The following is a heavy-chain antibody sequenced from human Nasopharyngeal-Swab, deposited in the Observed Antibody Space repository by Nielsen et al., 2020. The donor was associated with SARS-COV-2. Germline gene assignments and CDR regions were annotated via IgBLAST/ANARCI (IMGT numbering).Heavy chain of an antibody. CDR3: ARGGYSSGWYATDLPYYCGY. CDR1: GGSISSGGYY. Sequence: LRLSCTVSGGSISSGGYYWSWIRQHPGKGLEWIGYIYYSGSTYYNPSLKSRVTISVDTSKNQFSLKLSSVTAADTAVYYCARGGYSSGWYATDLPYYCGYWGQGTLVTVSS. J-gene: IGHJ4*02. D-gene: IGHD6-19*01. CDR2: IYYSGST. V-gene: IGHV4-31*03.